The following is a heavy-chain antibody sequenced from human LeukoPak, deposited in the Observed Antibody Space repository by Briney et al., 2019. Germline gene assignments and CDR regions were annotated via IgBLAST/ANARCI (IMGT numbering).Heavy chain of an antibody. CDR2: FDPEDGET. CDR3: ATTLPNYDILTGPDAFDI. Sequence: ASVKVSCKVSGYNLTELSMHWVRQAPGKGLEWMGGFDPEDGETIYAQKFHGRVTMTEDTSTDTAYMELSSLRSEDTAVYYCATTLPNYDILTGPDAFDIWGQGTMVTVSS. CDR1: GYNLTELS. D-gene: IGHD3-9*01. V-gene: IGHV1-24*01. J-gene: IGHJ3*02.